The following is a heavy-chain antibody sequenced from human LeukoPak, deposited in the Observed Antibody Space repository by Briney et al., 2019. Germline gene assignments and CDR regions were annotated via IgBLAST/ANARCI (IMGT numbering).Heavy chain of an antibody. D-gene: IGHD2-2*01. Sequence: ASVTVSCKASGGTFSSYAISWVRQAPGQGLEWLGGIIPIFGTANYAQKFQGRVTITADKSMSTAYMELSSLRSEDTAVYYCARDRGCSSTSCSFDYWGQGTLVTVSS. CDR1: GGTFSSYA. CDR3: ARDRGCSSTSCSFDY. CDR2: IIPIFGTA. J-gene: IGHJ4*02. V-gene: IGHV1-69*06.